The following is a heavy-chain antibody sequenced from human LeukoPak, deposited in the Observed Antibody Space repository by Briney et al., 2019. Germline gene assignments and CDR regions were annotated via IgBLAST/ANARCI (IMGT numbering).Heavy chain of an antibody. CDR3: ARDPVDTAMVFDY. Sequence: SVKVSCEASGGTFSSYAISWVRQAPGQGLEWMGRIIPILGIANYAQKFQGRVTITADKSTSTAYMELSSLRSEDTAVYYCARDPVDTAMVFDYWGQGTLVTVSS. J-gene: IGHJ4*02. V-gene: IGHV1-69*04. CDR1: GGTFSSYA. CDR2: IIPILGIA. D-gene: IGHD5-18*01.